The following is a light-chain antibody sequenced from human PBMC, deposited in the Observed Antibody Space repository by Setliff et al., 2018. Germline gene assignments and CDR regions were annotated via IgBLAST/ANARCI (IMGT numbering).Light chain of an antibody. V-gene: IGLV2-8*01. Sequence: QSVLTQPASVSGSPGQSITISCTGPSSDIGGYKYVSWYQQHPGKAPKLMIYEVNKRPSGVPDRFSGSKSGNTASLTVSGLQAEDEADYYCSSNIGSNNFDVFGTGTKVTVL. CDR1: SSDIGGYKY. CDR2: EVN. J-gene: IGLJ1*01. CDR3: SSNIGSNNFDV.